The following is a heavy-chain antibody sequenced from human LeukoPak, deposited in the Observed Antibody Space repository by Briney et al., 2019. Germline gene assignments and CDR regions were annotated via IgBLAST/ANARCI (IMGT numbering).Heavy chain of an antibody. D-gene: IGHD6-13*01. V-gene: IGHV4-4*09. CDR2: IYTSGST. Sequence: SETLSLTCTVSGGSISSYYWSWIRQPPGKGLEWIGYIYTSGSTSYNPSLKSRVTISVDTSKNQFSLKLSSVTAADTAVYYCARGWSSSWLYFDYWGQGTLVTVSS. CDR3: ARGWSSSWLYFDY. J-gene: IGHJ4*02. CDR1: GGSISSYY.